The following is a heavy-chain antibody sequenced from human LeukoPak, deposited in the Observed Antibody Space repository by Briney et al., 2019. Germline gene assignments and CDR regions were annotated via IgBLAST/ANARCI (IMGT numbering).Heavy chain of an antibody. Sequence: GGSLRLSCAASGFTFSSYGMHWVRQAPGKGPEWVAVISYDGSNKYYADSVKGRFTISRDNSKNTLYLQMNSLRAEDTAAYYCAKDPPTTGAFDYWGQGTLVTVSS. V-gene: IGHV3-30*18. J-gene: IGHJ4*02. CDR2: ISYDGSNK. CDR3: AKDPPTTGAFDY. CDR1: GFTFSSYG. D-gene: IGHD1-26*01.